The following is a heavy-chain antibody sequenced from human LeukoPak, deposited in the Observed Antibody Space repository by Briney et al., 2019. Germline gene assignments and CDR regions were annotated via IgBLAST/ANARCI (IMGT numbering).Heavy chain of an antibody. D-gene: IGHD2-2*01. CDR2: IIPIFGTA. CDR3: ASTYCSSTSCYESYFDY. J-gene: IGHJ4*02. Sequence: GASVKVSCKASGGTFSSYAISWVRQAPGQGLEWMGGIIPIFGTANYAQKFQGRVTITADKSTSTAYMELSSLRSEDTAVYYCASTYCSSTSCYESYFDYWGQGTLVTVSS. CDR1: GGTFSSYA. V-gene: IGHV1-69*06.